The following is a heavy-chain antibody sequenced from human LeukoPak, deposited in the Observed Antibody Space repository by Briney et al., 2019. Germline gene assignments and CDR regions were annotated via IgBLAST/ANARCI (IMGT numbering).Heavy chain of an antibody. CDR2: ISGRGERA. J-gene: IGHJ4*02. CDR3: AIDRVYLREFDY. CDR1: GFTFSTYG. V-gene: IGHV3-23*01. Sequence: GGSLRLSCAASGFTFSTYGMSWVRQAPGKGLEWVSAISGRGERAFFADSVKGRFTISRDNSKNTLYLQMNSLRVDEDTAVYYCAIDRVYLREFDYWGQGTLVTVSS. D-gene: IGHD5/OR15-5a*01.